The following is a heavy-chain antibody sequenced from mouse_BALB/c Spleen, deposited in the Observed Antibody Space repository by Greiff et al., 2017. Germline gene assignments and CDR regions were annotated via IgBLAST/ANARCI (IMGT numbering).Heavy chain of an antibody. CDR3: ARRSNYWYFDV. CDR1: GFAFSSYD. Sequence: EVQVVESGGGLVKPGGSLKLSCAASGFAFSSYDMSWVRQTPEKRLEWVAYISSGGGSTYNPDTVKGRFTISRDNAKNTLYLQMSSLKSEDTAMYYCARRSNYWYFDVWGAGTTVTVSS. J-gene: IGHJ1*01. V-gene: IGHV5-12-1*01. CDR2: ISSGGGST.